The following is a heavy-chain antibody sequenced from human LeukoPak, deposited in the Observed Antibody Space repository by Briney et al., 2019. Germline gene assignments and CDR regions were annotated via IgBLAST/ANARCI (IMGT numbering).Heavy chain of an antibody. CDR3: ARPRGYCSAGVCYFHP. CDR1: GASISTSSYY. CDR2: VYYTGST. J-gene: IGHJ5*02. Sequence: SETLSLTCTVSGASISTSSYYWAWIRQPPGKGLEWIGSVYYTGSTYYNPSLKSRVTISVDTSKNQFSLKLSSVTAADTAVCYCARPRGYCSAGVCYFHPWGQGTLVTVSS. V-gene: IGHV4-39*01. D-gene: IGHD2-8*02.